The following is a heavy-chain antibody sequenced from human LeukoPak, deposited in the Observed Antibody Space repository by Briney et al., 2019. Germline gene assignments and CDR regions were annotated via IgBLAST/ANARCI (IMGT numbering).Heavy chain of an antibody. D-gene: IGHD2-15*01. CDR3: ARVLGYCSGGSCYSAEYFQH. Sequence: SETLSLPCAVYGGSFIGYYWSWIRQPPGKGLEWIGEINHSGSTNYNPSLKSRVTISVDTSKNQFSLKLSSVTAADTAVYYCARVLGYCSGGSCYSAEYFQHWGQGTLVTVSS. CDR2: INHSGST. V-gene: IGHV4-34*01. CDR1: GGSFIGYY. J-gene: IGHJ1*01.